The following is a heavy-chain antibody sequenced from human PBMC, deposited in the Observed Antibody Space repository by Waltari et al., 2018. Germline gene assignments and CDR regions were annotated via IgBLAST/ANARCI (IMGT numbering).Heavy chain of an antibody. V-gene: IGHV1-69*01. CDR1: GGTFSSYA. Sequence: QVQLVQSGAEVKKPGSSVKVSCKASGGTFSSYAISWVRQAPGQGLEWMGGIIPIFGTANYAQKFQGRVTITADESTSTAYMELSSLRSEDTAVYYCASLLGCSSTSCYISYGMDVWGQGTTVTVSS. CDR2: IIPIFGTA. CDR3: ASLLGCSSTSCYISYGMDV. J-gene: IGHJ6*02. D-gene: IGHD2-2*02.